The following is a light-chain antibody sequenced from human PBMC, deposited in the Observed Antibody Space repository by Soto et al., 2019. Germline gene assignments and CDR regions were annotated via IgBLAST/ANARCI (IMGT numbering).Light chain of an antibody. CDR1: SSNIGANP. CDR2: NND. CDR3: EAWDDSLYGAV. Sequence: QSVLTQPPSASGTPGQTVTMSCSGSSSNIGANPINWYQQLPGTAPKLLIYNNDQRPSGVPDRFSASKSGTSASLAISGLQSEDEADYYCEAWDDSLYGAVLGGGTKLTVL. J-gene: IGLJ2*01. V-gene: IGLV1-44*01.